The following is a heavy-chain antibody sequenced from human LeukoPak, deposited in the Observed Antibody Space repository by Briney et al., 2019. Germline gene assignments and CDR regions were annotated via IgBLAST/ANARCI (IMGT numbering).Heavy chain of an antibody. V-gene: IGHV3-53*01. CDR3: ARGNYASTGPGALDI. J-gene: IGHJ3*02. D-gene: IGHD3-22*01. CDR2: MYSGGST. CDR1: GFTVSNNY. Sequence: GGSLRLSCAASGFTVSNNYMRWVRQAPGKGLEWVSVMYSGGSTNYADSVKGRFIISRDDSKNILDLQMNSLKAEDTAVYYCARGNYASTGPGALDIWGQGTMVTVSS.